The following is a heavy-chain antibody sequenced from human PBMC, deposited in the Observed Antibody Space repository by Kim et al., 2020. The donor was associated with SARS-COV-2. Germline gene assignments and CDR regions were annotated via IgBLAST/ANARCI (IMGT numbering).Heavy chain of an antibody. V-gene: IGHV3-23*03. CDR3: TNLYDILTGYYGMAV. Sequence: TYYADAVEGQLTIARDNSKNTLYLQTNSLRAEDTAIYYCTNLYDILTGYYGMAVWGQGTTVTVSS. CDR2: T. D-gene: IGHD3-9*01. J-gene: IGHJ6*02.